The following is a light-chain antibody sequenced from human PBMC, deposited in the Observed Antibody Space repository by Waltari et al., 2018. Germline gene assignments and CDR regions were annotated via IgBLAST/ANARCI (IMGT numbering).Light chain of an antibody. CDR3: QQSYSTPLT. J-gene: IGKJ4*01. V-gene: IGKV1-39*01. CDR1: QSISSY. CDR2: AAS. Sequence: DIQMTQSPSSLSASVGDRVTITCRASQSISSYLNWYQQKPGKAPKLLIYAASSLQSGVPSRFSGSGSGTEFTLTISSLQPEDFATYYCQQSYSTPLTFGGGIKV.